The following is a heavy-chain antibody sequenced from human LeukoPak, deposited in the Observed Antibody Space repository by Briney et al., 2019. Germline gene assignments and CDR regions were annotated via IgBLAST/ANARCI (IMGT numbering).Heavy chain of an antibody. Sequence: PGGSLRLSCAASGFTFSSYSMSWVRQAPGKGLEWVSSVSVSGDAKYSADSVKGRFTISRDNSKNTLYLQMNSLRAEDTAVYYCAKGQAVYSGSPAAFDVWGQGTMVTVSS. D-gene: IGHD1-26*01. CDR1: GFTFSSYS. CDR2: VSVSGDAK. CDR3: AKGQAVYSGSPAAFDV. J-gene: IGHJ3*01. V-gene: IGHV3-23*01.